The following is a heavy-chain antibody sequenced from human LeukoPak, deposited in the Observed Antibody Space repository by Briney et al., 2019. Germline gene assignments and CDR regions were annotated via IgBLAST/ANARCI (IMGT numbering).Heavy chain of an antibody. CDR2: ISYDGSNK. D-gene: IGHD5-24*01. Sequence: GGSLRLSCAASGFTFSSYAMHWVRQAPGKGLEWVAVISYDGSNKYYADSVKGRFTISRDNSKNTLYLQMNSLGAEDTAVYYCVRIRDGYINDAFDIWGQGTMVTVSS. CDR1: GFTFSSYA. J-gene: IGHJ3*02. V-gene: IGHV3-30-3*01. CDR3: VRIRDGYINDAFDI.